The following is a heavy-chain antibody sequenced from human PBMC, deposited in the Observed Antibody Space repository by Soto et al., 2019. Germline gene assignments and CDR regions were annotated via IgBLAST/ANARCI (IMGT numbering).Heavy chain of an antibody. CDR3: AKSRAGYSSGWYLPRDPYYYYGMDV. CDR2: ISGSGGST. CDR1: GFTFSSYA. D-gene: IGHD6-19*01. V-gene: IGHV3-23*01. Sequence: PGGSLRLSCAASGFTFSSYAMSRVRQAPGKGLEWVSAISGSGGSTYYADSVKGRFTISRDNSKNTLYLQMNSLRAEDTAVYYCAKSRAGYSSGWYLPRDPYYYYGMDVWGQGTTVTVSS. J-gene: IGHJ6*02.